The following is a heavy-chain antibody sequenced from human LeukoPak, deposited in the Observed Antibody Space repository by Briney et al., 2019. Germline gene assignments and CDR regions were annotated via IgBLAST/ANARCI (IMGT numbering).Heavy chain of an antibody. CDR3: ARDEEWRLDS. CDR2: SRQRYDKYRS. D-gene: IGHD3-3*01. CDR1: GFTFGDYA. V-gene: IGHV3-72*01. Sequence: PGGSLRLSCTGSGFTFGDYAISWVRQAPGKGLEWVGRSRQRYDKYRSEYAASVQGRFTISRDNSKNSMYLQMNNLTSEDTAVYFCARDEEWRLDSWGEGTLVTVSA. J-gene: IGHJ5*01.